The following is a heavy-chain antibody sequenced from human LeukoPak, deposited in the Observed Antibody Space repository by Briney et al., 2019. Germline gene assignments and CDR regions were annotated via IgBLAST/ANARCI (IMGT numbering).Heavy chain of an antibody. CDR1: GVSISTSEW. Sequence: SETLSLTCAVSGVSISTSEWWIWVRQPPGQGMEWIGEINRDGRSRYNPSLKSRVTMSIDYSKNQFSLKVSSVTAADTATYYCGKTDIYFNPIDYWGPGSLVTVSS. D-gene: IGHD3-9*01. CDR3: GKTDIYFNPIDY. V-gene: IGHV4-4*02. J-gene: IGHJ4*02. CDR2: INRDGRS.